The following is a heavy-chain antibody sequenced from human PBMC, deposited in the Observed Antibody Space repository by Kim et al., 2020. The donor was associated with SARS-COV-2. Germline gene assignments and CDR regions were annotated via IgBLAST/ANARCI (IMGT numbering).Heavy chain of an antibody. D-gene: IGHD6-13*01. CDR3: ARERLAAAGFDY. CDR1: GGSVSSGSYY. Sequence: SQTLSLTCTVSGGSVSSGSYYWSWIRQPPGKGLEWIGYIYYSGSTNYNPSLKSRVTISVDTSKNQFSLKLSSVTAADTAVYYWARERLAAAGFDYWGQGTLVTVSS. J-gene: IGHJ4*02. V-gene: IGHV4-61*01. CDR2: IYYSGST.